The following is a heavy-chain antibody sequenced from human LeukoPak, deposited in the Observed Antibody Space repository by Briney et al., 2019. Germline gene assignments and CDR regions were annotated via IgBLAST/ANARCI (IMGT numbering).Heavy chain of an antibody. CDR2: MKQDGSEK. Sequence: GGSLRLSCAASGFSFSTYWMTWVRQAPGKGLEWVANMKQDGSEKYYVDSVKGRFTISRDNAKNSLYLQMNSLRAEDTAVYYCARGDIVGATTGAFDIWGQGTMVTVSS. J-gene: IGHJ3*02. CDR1: GFSFSTYW. D-gene: IGHD1-26*01. V-gene: IGHV3-7*01. CDR3: ARGDIVGATTGAFDI.